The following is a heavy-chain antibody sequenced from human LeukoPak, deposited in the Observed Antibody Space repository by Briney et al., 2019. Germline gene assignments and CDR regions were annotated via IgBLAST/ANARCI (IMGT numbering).Heavy chain of an antibody. Sequence: PSETLSLTCTVSGGSISSYYWSWIRQPPGKGLEWIRYIYYSGSTNYNPSLKSRVTISVDTSKNQFSLKLSSVTAADTAVYYCARDGPDLDAFDIWGQGTMVTVSS. CDR3: ARDGPDLDAFDI. CDR2: IYYSGST. V-gene: IGHV4-59*01. J-gene: IGHJ3*02. CDR1: GGSISSYY.